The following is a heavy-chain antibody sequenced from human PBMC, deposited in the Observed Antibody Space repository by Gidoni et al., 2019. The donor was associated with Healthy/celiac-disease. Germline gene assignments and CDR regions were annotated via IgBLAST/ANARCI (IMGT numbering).Heavy chain of an antibody. V-gene: IGHV1-69*01. CDR3: AGSYYYDSSGYYSPWPY. J-gene: IGHJ4*02. Sequence: QVQLVQSGAEVQKTGSSVKVPCKAAGGTFSSYAISWVRQAPGQGLEWRGWIIPIFGTANYAQKFQGRVTITADEFTSTAYMELSSLRSEDTAVYYCAGSYYYDSSGYYSPWPYWGQGTLVTVSS. CDR2: IIPIFGTA. CDR1: GGTFSSYA. D-gene: IGHD3-22*01.